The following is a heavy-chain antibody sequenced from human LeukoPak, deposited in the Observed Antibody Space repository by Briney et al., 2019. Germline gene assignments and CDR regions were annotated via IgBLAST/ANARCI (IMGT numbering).Heavy chain of an antibody. Sequence: ASVKVSCKASGYPFTGYYIHWVRQAPGQGLEWMGFINPNTGGTSYAQKFQARVTMTRDTSISTAYMELSGLRSDDTAVYYCARRYDFWSGYPTAFDYWGQGTLVTVSS. CDR1: GYPFTGYY. CDR2: INPNTGGT. D-gene: IGHD3-3*01. J-gene: IGHJ4*02. CDR3: ARRYDFWSGYPTAFDY. V-gene: IGHV1-2*02.